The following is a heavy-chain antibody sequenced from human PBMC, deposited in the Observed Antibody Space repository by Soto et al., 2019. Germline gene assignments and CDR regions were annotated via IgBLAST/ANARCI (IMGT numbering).Heavy chain of an antibody. V-gene: IGHV4-4*02. CDR1: SGSISTSNW. D-gene: IGHD3-10*01. CDR3: VRGNRDYYYYMDV. J-gene: IGHJ6*03. CDR2: IYRSGST. Sequence: QVQLQESGPGLVKPSGTLSLTCAVSSGSISTSNWWSWVRQPPGKGLEWIGEIYRSGSTNYNPSLKSRVTLSVDKSKNQFSLKLSSVTAADTAVYYCVRGNRDYYYYMDVWGKGTTVTVSS.